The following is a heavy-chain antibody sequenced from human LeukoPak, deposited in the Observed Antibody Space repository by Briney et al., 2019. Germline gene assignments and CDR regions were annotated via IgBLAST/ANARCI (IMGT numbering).Heavy chain of an antibody. V-gene: IGHV4-61*02. D-gene: IGHD1-26*01. Sequence: PSETLSLTCTVSGGSISSGSYYWSWIRQPAGKGLEWIGRIYTSGSTNYNPSLKSRVTISVDTSKNQFSLKLSSVTAADTAVYYCARGFIVGASDAFDIWGQGTMVTVSS. CDR2: IYTSGST. J-gene: IGHJ3*02. CDR1: GGSISSGSYY. CDR3: ARGFIVGASDAFDI.